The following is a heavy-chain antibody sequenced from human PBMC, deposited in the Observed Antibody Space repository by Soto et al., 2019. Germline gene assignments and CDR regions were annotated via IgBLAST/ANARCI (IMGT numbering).Heavy chain of an antibody. CDR1: GGTFSSYT. CDR2: IIPILGIA. Sequence: ASVKVSCKASGGTFSSYTIGWVRQAPGQGLEWMGRIIPILGIANYAQKFQGRVTITADKSTSTAYMELSSLRSEDTAVYYCATFYLDSNSHWFDPWGQGTLVTVSS. CDR3: ATFYLDSNSHWFDP. J-gene: IGHJ5*02. D-gene: IGHD4-4*01. V-gene: IGHV1-69*02.